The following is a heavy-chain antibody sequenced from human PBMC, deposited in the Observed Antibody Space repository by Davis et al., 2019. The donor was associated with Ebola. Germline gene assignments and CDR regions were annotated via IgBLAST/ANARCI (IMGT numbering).Heavy chain of an antibody. CDR3: AKDWGPGGSGSYGYYYYGMDV. D-gene: IGHD3-10*01. CDR1: VITFSSYA. CDR2: ISGSGGTT. J-gene: IGHJ6*04. V-gene: IGHV3-23*01. Sequence: GGSLRLSCTDSVITFSSYAMTWVRQAPGKGLEWVSAISGSGGTTYYAGSVKGRFTVSRDNSKKTMYLQMNSLRAEDRAVYYCAKDWGPGGSGSYGYYYYGMDVWGKGTTVTVSS.